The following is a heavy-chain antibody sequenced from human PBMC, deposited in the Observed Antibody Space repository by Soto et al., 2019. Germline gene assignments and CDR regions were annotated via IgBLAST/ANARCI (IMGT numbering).Heavy chain of an antibody. D-gene: IGHD6-13*01. J-gene: IGHJ5*02. CDR1: GFSLSTSGVG. CDR3: AHRRGGQQHAPPWFDP. CDR2: IYWNDDK. Sequence: SGPTLVNPTQTLTLTWTFSGFSLSTSGVGVGWIRQPPGKALEWLALIYWNDDKRYSPSLKSRLTITKDTSKNQVVLTMTNMDPVDTATYYCAHRRGGQQHAPPWFDPWGQGTLVTVSS. V-gene: IGHV2-5*01.